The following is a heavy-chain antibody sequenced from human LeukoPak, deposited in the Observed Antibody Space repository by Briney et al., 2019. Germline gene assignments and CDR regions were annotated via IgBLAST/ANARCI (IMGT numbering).Heavy chain of an antibody. J-gene: IGHJ4*02. CDR2: IYRDDTT. D-gene: IGHD3-22*01. CDR3: ARAAYDSGSYIVNHDY. Sequence: PGGPLRLSCAASGFTVSTNYMSWVRQPPGKGLEWVSVIYRDDTTYYADSVKGRFTISRDNSKNTLYLQMSSLRAEDTAVYYCARAAYDSGSYIVNHDYWGQGTLVTVSS. CDR1: GFTVSTNY. V-gene: IGHV3-53*01.